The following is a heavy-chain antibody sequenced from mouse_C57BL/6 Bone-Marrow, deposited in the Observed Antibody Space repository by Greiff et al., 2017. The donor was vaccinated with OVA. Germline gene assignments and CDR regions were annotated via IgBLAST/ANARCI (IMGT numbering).Heavy chain of an antibody. Sequence: EVKLEESGAGLVKPGGSLKLSCAASGFTFSSYAMSWVRQTPEKRLEWVAYISSGGDYNYYADTLKGRFTISRDNASNTLYLQMSSLKSEDTAMYYCTWLLDAMYYWGQGTSVTVSS. J-gene: IGHJ4*01. CDR1: GFTFSSYA. D-gene: IGHD2-3*01. CDR2: ISSGGDYN. CDR3: TWLLDAMYY. V-gene: IGHV5-9-1*02.